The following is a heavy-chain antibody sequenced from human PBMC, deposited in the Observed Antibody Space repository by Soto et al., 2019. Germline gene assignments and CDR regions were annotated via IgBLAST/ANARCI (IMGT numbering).Heavy chain of an antibody. Sequence: QVQLQQWGAGLLKPSETLSLTCAVYGGSFSGYYWSWIRNPPGKGLGWIGEINNSGSTNYNPSPKSRVTISGDVSKKQFSLKLSSVTAADTAVYYCARVRFLEWVIGDYYYMDVWGKGTTVTVSS. CDR2: INNSGST. CDR3: ARVRFLEWVIGDYYYMDV. V-gene: IGHV4-34*01. D-gene: IGHD3-3*01. CDR1: GGSFSGYY. J-gene: IGHJ6*03.